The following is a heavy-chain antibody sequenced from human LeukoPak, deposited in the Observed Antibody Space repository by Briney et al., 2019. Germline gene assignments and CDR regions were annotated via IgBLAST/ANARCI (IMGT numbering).Heavy chain of an antibody. J-gene: IGHJ6*02. V-gene: IGHV3-21*01. D-gene: IGHD3-22*01. CDR2: ISSSSSYI. CDR1: GFTFSSYS. Sequence: GGSLRLSCAASGFTFSSYSTNWVRQAPGKGLEWVSSISSSSSYIYYADSVKGRFTISRDNAKNSLYLQMNSLRAEDTAVYYCARDVTMTYGMDVWGQGTTVTVSS. CDR3: ARDVTMTYGMDV.